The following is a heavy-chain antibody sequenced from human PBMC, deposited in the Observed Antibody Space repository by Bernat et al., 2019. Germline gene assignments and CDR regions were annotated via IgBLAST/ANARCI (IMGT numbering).Heavy chain of an antibody. J-gene: IGHJ6*02. CDR3: ARLVVVAATPSYYYYYGMDV. CDR1: GGSVSSGSYY. Sequence: QVQLQESGPGLVKPSETLSLTCTVSGGSVSSGSYYWSWTRQPPGKGLEWIGYIYYSGSTNYNPSLKSRVTISVDTSKNTFSLKLGSVTAADTAVYYCARLVVVAATPSYYYYYGMDVWGQGTTVTVSS. V-gene: IGHV4-61*01. D-gene: IGHD2-15*01. CDR2: IYYSGST.